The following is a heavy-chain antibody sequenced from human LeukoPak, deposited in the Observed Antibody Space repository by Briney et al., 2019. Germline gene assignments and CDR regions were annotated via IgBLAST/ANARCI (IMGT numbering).Heavy chain of an antibody. CDR2: ISSSGSTI. J-gene: IGHJ5*02. CDR1: GFTFSRYE. V-gene: IGHV3-48*03. D-gene: IGHD6-13*01. CDR3: ARGGGDSSSWYKRDNWFDP. Sequence: PGGSLRLSCASSGFTFSRYEMNWLRQAPGKGLEGVSYISSSGSTIYYADSVKGRFTISRDNAKNSLYLQMNSLRAEDTAVYYCARGGGDSSSWYKRDNWFDPWGQGTLVTVSS.